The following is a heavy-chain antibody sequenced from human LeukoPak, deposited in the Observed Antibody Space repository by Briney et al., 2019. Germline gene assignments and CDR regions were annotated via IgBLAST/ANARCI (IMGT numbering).Heavy chain of an antibody. CDR3: AKDWEYDILTGYADY. CDR1: GFTFSSYA. Sequence: GGSLRLSCAASGFTFSSYAMSWVRQAPGKGLEWVSAISGRGGSTYYADSVKGRFTISRDNSKNTLYLQMNSLRAEDTAVYYCAKDWEYDILTGYADYWGQGTLVTVSS. D-gene: IGHD3-9*01. J-gene: IGHJ4*02. V-gene: IGHV3-23*01. CDR2: ISGRGGST.